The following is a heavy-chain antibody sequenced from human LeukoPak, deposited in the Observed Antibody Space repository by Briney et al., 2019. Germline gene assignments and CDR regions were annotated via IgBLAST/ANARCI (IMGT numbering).Heavy chain of an antibody. V-gene: IGHV4-34*01. CDR2: INHSGST. Sequence: PSETLSLTCAVYGGSFSGYYWSWIRQPPGKGLEWIGEINHSGSTNYNPSLKSRVTISVDTSKSQFSLKLSSVTAADTDVYYCARADYGDYGGAFDIWGQGTMVTVSS. CDR1: GGSFSGYY. D-gene: IGHD4-17*01. J-gene: IGHJ3*02. CDR3: ARADYGDYGGAFDI.